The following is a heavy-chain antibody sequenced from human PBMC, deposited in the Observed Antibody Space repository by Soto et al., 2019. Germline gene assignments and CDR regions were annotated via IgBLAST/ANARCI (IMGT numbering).Heavy chain of an antibody. CDR3: ARGRTWGARDFDY. D-gene: IGHD3-16*01. Sequence: GASVKVSCKASAYTFNTYGISWVRQAPGQGLEWMGWISAYNGHTDYAQKFQGRVTMTTDTPTNTISMELRGLRSDDTAVYYCARGRTWGARDFDYWGQGTLVTVSS. CDR2: ISAYNGHT. CDR1: AYTFNTYG. V-gene: IGHV1-18*01. J-gene: IGHJ4*02.